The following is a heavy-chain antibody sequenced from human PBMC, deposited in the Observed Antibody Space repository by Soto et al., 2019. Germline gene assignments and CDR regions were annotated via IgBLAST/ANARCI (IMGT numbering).Heavy chain of an antibody. D-gene: IGHD3-22*01. V-gene: IGHV4-59*01. CDR2: IYYSGST. CDR3: ARDSYDSSGYYRTSDY. J-gene: IGHJ4*02. Sequence: PSETLSLTCTVSGGSISSYYWSWIRQPPGKGLEWIGYIYYSGSTNYNPSLKSRVTISVDTSKNQFSLKLSSVTAADTAVYYCARDSYDSSGYYRTSDYWGQGTLVTVSS. CDR1: GGSISSYY.